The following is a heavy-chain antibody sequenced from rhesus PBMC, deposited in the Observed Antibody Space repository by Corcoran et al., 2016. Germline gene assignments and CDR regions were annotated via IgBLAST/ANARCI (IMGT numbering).Heavy chain of an antibody. CDR1: GYSISSGYG. CDR2: IYGGSGST. V-gene: IGHV4-127*01. D-gene: IGHD1-1*01. CDR3: ARGWLELDY. J-gene: IGHJ4*01. Sequence: QVQLQESGPGLVKPSETLSLTCAVSGYSISSGYGWGWIRQPPGKGLEWIGQIYGGSGSTYYNPSLKSRVTVSKDTSKNQFALKLSSVTAADTAVYYCARGWLELDYWGQGVLVTVSS.